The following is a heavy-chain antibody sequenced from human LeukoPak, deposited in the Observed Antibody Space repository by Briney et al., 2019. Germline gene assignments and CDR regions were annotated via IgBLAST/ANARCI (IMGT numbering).Heavy chain of an antibody. D-gene: IGHD3-22*01. J-gene: IGHJ3*02. CDR1: GFTFDDYG. Sequence: GGSLRLSCAASGFTFDDYGMSWVRQAPGKGLEWVSGIDWSGRSTGYADSVKGRFTISRDNAKNSPYLQMISLRAEDTAFYSCTKDRSGYYDGSFDIWGQGTTVTVSS. CDR3: TKDRSGYYDGSFDI. V-gene: IGHV3-20*04. CDR2: IDWSGRST.